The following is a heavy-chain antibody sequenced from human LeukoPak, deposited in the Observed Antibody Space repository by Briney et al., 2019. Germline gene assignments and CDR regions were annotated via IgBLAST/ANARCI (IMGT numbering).Heavy chain of an antibody. Sequence: GGSLRLSCAASGFTFSSYAMSWVRQAPGKGLEWVSAISGSGGSTYYADSVKGRFTISRDNSKNTLYLQMNSLRAEDTAVYYCAKSADRYCGGDCYPDYWGQGTLVTVSS. CDR3: AKSADRYCGGDCYPDY. CDR2: ISGSGGST. D-gene: IGHD2-21*02. CDR1: GFTFSSYA. J-gene: IGHJ4*02. V-gene: IGHV3-23*01.